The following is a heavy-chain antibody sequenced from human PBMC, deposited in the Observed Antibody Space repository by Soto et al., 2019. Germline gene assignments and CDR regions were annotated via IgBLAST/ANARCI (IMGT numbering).Heavy chain of an antibody. D-gene: IGHD6-19*01. J-gene: IGHJ5*02. Sequence: SETLSLTCTVSGGSISGYYWSWIRQPPGKGLEWIGSMYNTGSTYYNPSLKSRVTISVDTSKNQFSLKLSSVTAAETAVYYCARQSSGWYNWFDPWGQGTLVTVSS. CDR3: ARQSSGWYNWFDP. CDR1: GGSISGYY. V-gene: IGHV4-59*08. CDR2: MYNTGST.